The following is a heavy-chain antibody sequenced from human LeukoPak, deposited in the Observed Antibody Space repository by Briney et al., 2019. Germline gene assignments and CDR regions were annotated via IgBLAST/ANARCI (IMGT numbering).Heavy chain of an antibody. J-gene: IGHJ4*02. V-gene: IGHV3-23*01. CDR3: ANDLFGYFDR. CDR1: GFTFSSYA. CDR2: ISDSTDNI. Sequence: GGSLRLPCAASGFTFSSYAMSWLRQAPGGGLEWVSTISDSTDNIYYADSVKGRFITSRDNSKNTLFLQMHSLRAEDTAVYYCANDLFGYFDRWGQGTLVTVSS. D-gene: IGHD3-16*01.